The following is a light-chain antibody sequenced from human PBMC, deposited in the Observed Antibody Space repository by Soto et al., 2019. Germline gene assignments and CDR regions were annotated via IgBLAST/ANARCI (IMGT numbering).Light chain of an antibody. CDR1: SSDVGGYNY. V-gene: IGLV2-8*01. CDR2: EVT. Sequence: QSALTQPPSASGSPGQSVTISCTGTSSDVGGYNYVSWYQQHPGKAPKLMIFEVTKRPSGVPDRFSGSKSGNTASLTVSGLQAEHEADYYCSSYAGSNNNYVFGTGTKVTVL. CDR3: SSYAGSNNNYV. J-gene: IGLJ1*01.